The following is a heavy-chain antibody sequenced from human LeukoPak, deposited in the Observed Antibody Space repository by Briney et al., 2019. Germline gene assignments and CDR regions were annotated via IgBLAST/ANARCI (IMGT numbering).Heavy chain of an antibody. CDR1: GFTFSSYW. CDR2: IKQDGSEK. J-gene: IGHJ6*04. V-gene: IGHV3-7*01. D-gene: IGHD3-10*02. CDR3: AELGITMIGGV. Sequence: GGSLRLSCAASGFTFSSYWMSWVRPTPGKGLEWVANIKQDGSEKYYVDSVKGRFTISRDNAKNSLYLQMNSLRAEDTAVYYCAELGITMIGGVWGKGTTVTISS.